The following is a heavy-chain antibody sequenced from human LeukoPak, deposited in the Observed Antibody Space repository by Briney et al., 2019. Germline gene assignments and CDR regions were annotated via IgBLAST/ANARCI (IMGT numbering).Heavy chain of an antibody. CDR1: GGSISSYY. Sequence: SETLSLTCSVSGGSISSYYWSWIRRPPGKGQDWIGYIYYSGSTYYNPSLKSRVTISVDTSKNQFSLKLSSVTAADTAVYYCAREYGDYVLGYYFDYWGQGTLVTVSS. CDR3: AREYGDYVLGYYFDY. V-gene: IGHV4-59*06. D-gene: IGHD4-17*01. J-gene: IGHJ4*02. CDR2: IYYSGST.